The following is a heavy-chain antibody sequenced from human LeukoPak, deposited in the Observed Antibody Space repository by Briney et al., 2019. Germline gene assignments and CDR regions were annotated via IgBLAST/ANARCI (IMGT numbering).Heavy chain of an antibody. J-gene: IGHJ3*01. CDR3: ARGTSRGYYRTAAFDL. CDR2: IFSGGRT. D-gene: IGHD3-22*01. V-gene: IGHV3-66*01. Sequence: GGSLRLSCAASGFTVSTNYMTWVRQAPGKGLEWVSVIFSGGRTSYAESVKGRFTISRDNGNNTVYLQMISLRVDDTAVYYCARGTSRGYYRTAAFDLWGQGTMVTVSS. CDR1: GFTVSTNY.